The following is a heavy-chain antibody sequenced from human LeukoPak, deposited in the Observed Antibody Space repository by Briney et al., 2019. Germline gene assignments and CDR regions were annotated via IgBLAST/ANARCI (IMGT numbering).Heavy chain of an antibody. V-gene: IGHV3-7*01. CDR3: ARNSMVRGAGDGMDV. J-gene: IGHJ6*02. CDR2: EKQDGSEK. Sequence: GGSLRLSCVASGFTFSSYWMSWVRQAPGKGLEWVVNEKQDGSEKYYVDSVKGRFTISRDNAKNSLYLQMNSLRAEDTAVYYCARNSMVRGAGDGMDVWGQGTTVTVSS. CDR1: GFTFSSYW. D-gene: IGHD3-10*01.